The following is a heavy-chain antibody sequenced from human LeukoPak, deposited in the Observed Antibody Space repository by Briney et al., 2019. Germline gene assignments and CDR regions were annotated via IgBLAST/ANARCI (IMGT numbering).Heavy chain of an antibody. D-gene: IGHD3-10*01. J-gene: IGHJ6*03. Sequence: ASVKVSCKASGYTFTGYDINWVRQATGQGLEWMGWMNPNSGNTGYAQKFQGRVTMTRNTSISTAYMELSSLRSEDTAVYYCARGSVTMVRGVPYYYYYYMDVWGKGTTVTVSS. CDR3: ARGSVTMVRGVPYYYYYYMDV. CDR1: GYTFTGYD. V-gene: IGHV1-8*01. CDR2: MNPNSGNT.